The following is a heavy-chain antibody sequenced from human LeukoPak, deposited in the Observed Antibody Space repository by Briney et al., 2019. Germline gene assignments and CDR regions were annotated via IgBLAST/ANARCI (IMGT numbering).Heavy chain of an antibody. CDR2: ISYDGSNK. J-gene: IGHJ4*02. D-gene: IGHD6-19*01. V-gene: IGHV3-30*18. CDR3: AKDRGYNSGRGPIDY. CDR1: GFTFSSYG. Sequence: GGSLRLSCAASGFTFSSYGMHWVRQAPGKGLEWVAVISYDGSNKYYADSVKGRFTISRDNSKNTLYLQMNSLRAEDTAVYYCAKDRGYNSGRGPIDYWGQGTLVTVSS.